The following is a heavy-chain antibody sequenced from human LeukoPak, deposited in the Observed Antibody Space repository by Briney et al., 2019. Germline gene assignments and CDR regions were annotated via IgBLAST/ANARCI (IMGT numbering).Heavy chain of an antibody. CDR1: GGSFSGYY. V-gene: IGHV4-34*01. CDR2: INHSGST. J-gene: IGHJ5*02. CDR3: ARDRWFDP. Sequence: SETLSLTCAVYGGSFSGYYWSWIRQPPGKGLEWIGEINHSGSTNYNPSLKSRVTISVDTSKNQFSLKLSSVTAADTAVYYCARDRWFDPWGQGTLVTVSS.